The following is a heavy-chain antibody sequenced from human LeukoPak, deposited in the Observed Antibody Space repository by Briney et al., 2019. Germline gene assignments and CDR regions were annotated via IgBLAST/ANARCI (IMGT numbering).Heavy chain of an antibody. J-gene: IGHJ4*02. D-gene: IGHD3-10*01. CDR2: IIPIFGTA. CDR1: GGTFSSYA. CDR3: AREPNYGSGTHDY. Sequence: SVKVSCKASGGTFSSYAISWVRQAPGQGLEWMGGIIPIFGTANYAQKLQGRVTMTTDTSTSTAYMELRSLRSDDTAVYYCAREPNYGSGTHDYWGQGTLVTVSS. V-gene: IGHV1-69*05.